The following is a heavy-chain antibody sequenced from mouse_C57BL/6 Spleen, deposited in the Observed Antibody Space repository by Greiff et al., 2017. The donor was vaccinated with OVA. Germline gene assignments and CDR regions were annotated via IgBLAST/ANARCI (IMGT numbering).Heavy chain of an antibody. CDR2: IYPSDSET. CDR1: GYTFTSYW. CDR3: ARWSTVVATD. V-gene: IGHV1-61*01. J-gene: IGHJ2*01. D-gene: IGHD1-1*01. Sequence: VQLQQPGAELVRPGSSVKLSCKASGYTFTSYWMDWVKQRPGQGLEWIGNIYPSDSETHYNQKFKDKATLTVDKSSSTAYMQLSSLTSEDSAVYYCARWSTVVATDWGQGTTLTVSS.